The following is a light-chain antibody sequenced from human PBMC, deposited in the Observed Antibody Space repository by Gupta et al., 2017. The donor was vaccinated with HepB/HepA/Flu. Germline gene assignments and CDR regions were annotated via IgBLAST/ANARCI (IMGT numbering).Light chain of an antibody. J-gene: IGKJ1*01. V-gene: IGKV3-20*01. CDR3: QQYGSSATWT. Sequence: GTLSLSPGERATLSCRASQSVSSSYLAWYQQKPGQAPRLLIYGASSRAAGIPDRCSGSRSGTDFTLTISRLEPDDFTVYYCQQYGSSATWTFGQGTKVEIK. CDR2: GAS. CDR1: QSVSSSY.